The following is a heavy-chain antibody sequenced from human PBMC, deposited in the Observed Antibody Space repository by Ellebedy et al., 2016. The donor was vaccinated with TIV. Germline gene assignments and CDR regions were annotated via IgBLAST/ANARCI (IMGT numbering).Heavy chain of an antibody. CDR1: GYTFTSHY. CDR3: ARDSATCSYSGHADFDF. CDR2: INPSAGTT. J-gene: IGHJ4*02. D-gene: IGHD4-23*01. V-gene: IGHV1-46*01. Sequence: AASVKVSCKASGYTFTSHYIHWVRQAPGQGLEWMGGINPSAGTTTYAQKFQVRVSMTRDTSTSTMYMEVSSLRSEDTAVYYCARDSATCSYSGHADFDFWGQGTLVTVSS.